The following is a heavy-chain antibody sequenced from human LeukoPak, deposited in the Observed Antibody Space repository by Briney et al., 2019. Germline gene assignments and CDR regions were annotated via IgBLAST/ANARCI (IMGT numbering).Heavy chain of an antibody. CDR1: GGTFSSYA. V-gene: IGHV1-69*04. CDR2: IIPTLGIA. D-gene: IGHD5-18*01. J-gene: IGHJ4*02. Sequence: SVKVSCKASGGTFSSYAISWVRQAPGQGLEWMGRIIPTLGIANYAQKFQGRVTITADKSTSTAYMELSSLRSEDTAVYYCARDTNPKRGYSYSQWGQGTLVTVSS. CDR3: ARDTNPKRGYSYSQ.